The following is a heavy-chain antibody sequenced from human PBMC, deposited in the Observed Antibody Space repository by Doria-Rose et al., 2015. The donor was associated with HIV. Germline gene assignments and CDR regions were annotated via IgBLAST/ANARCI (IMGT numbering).Heavy chain of an antibody. J-gene: IGHJ6*02. CDR3: ARGLLRGGWNDVDYYYGMDV. CDR2: IHHSGST. CDR1: GGSFSGYY. D-gene: IGHD1-1*01. Sequence: QVQLQESGAGLVKPSETLSLTCAVFGGSFSGYYWSWIRQPPGKGLEWIGEIHHSGSTNYPTSLKSRVTISLDTSKNLFSLKLSSVTAADTAVYYCARGLLRGGWNDVDYYYGMDVWGQGTTVTVSS. V-gene: IGHV4-34*01.